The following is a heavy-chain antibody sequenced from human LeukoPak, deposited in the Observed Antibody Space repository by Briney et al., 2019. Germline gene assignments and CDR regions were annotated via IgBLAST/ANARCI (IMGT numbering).Heavy chain of an antibody. V-gene: IGHV3-30*18. D-gene: IGHD2-21*02. CDR2: ISQDESNK. CDR3: AKEIAQYCGGDCPSDY. Sequence: GRSLRLSCVVSGFTFSTYGMHWVRQAPGKGLEWVALISQDESNKYYADSAKGRFTISRDNSKNTLYLQMNSLRAEDTAVYYCAKEIAQYCGGDCPSDYWGQGTLVTVSS. CDR1: GFTFSTYG. J-gene: IGHJ4*02.